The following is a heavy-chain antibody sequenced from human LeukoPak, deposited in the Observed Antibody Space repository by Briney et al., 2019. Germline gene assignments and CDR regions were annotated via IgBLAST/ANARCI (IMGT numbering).Heavy chain of an antibody. CDR1: GYTFTSYA. CDR2: INAGNGTT. CDR3: ARAADCGGDCYLYYYYGMDV. Sequence: GASVKVSCKASGYTFTSYAMHWVRQAPGQRLEWMGWINAGNGTTKYSQKFQGRVTITRDTSASTAYMELSSLRSEDTAVYYCARAADCGGDCYLYYYYGMDVWGQGTTVTVSS. D-gene: IGHD2-21*02. J-gene: IGHJ6*02. V-gene: IGHV1-3*01.